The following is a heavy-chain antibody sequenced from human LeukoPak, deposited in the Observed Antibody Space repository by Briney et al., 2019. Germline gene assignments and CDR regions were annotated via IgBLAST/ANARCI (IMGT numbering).Heavy chain of an antibody. CDR2: IYYSGRT. Sequence: SETLSLTCTVSVGSITSYYWSWIRQPPGKGLEWIGYIYYSGRTDSNPSLKSRVTISVDTSKNQLSLKLSSVTAADTAIYYCARVAYSYGLDYWGQGTLVTVSS. V-gene: IGHV4-59*01. CDR3: ARVAYSYGLDY. CDR1: VGSITSYY. D-gene: IGHD5-18*01. J-gene: IGHJ4*02.